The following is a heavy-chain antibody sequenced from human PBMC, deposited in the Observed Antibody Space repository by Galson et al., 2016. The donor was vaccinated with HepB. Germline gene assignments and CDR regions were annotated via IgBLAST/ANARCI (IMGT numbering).Heavy chain of an antibody. CDR1: GFSFSNSG. CDR3: AKMSSSGAYYSDAFDL. D-gene: IGHD3-22*01. V-gene: IGHV3-23*01. Sequence: SLRLSCAASGFSFSNSGMSWVRQAPGRGLEWVSGISDSDPSTYYADSVKGRFTISRDNSKNTLYLQMNSLRAEDTAVYYCAKMSSSGAYYSDAFDLWGQGTMVTVSS. J-gene: IGHJ3*01. CDR2: ISDSDPST.